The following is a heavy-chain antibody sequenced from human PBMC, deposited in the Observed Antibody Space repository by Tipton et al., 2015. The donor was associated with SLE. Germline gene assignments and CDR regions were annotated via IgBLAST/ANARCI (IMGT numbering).Heavy chain of an antibody. CDR2: MYSSGST. J-gene: IGHJ2*01. CDR3: ARSGLPGSSEYWYFEL. V-gene: IGHV4-61*02. Sequence: TLSLTCTVSGVSISSGTYCWSWIRQSAGKGLEWIGRMYSSGSTTNNPSLKSRVTISVDTSKNQFSLKLGSVTAADTAVYYCARSGLPGSSEYWYFELWGRGTRVTVSS. D-gene: IGHD6-6*01. CDR1: GVSISSGTYC.